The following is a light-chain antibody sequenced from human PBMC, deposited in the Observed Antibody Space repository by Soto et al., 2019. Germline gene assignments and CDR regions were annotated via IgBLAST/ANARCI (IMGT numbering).Light chain of an antibody. J-gene: IGLJ2*01. CDR2: DVT. CDR1: SSDVGGYNY. CDR3: SSYAGSNNVI. V-gene: IGLV2-8*01. Sequence: QSALTQPPSASGSPGQSVTISCTGTSSDVGGYNYVSWYQQHPGKAPKLIIYDVTKRPSGVPDRFSGSKSGNTASLTVSGLQAEDEADYYSSSYAGSNNVIFGGGTKLTVL.